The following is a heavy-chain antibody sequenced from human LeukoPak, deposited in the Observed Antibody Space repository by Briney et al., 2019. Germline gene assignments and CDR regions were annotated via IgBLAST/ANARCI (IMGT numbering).Heavy chain of an antibody. D-gene: IGHD6-13*01. CDR3: GRVYSSSLLYFEY. CDR1: GFTFRSYA. CDR2: INSVGSST. J-gene: IGHJ4*02. V-gene: IGHV3-74*01. Sequence: GGSLRLSCAASGFTFRSYAMSWVRQAPGKGLVWVSRINSVGSSTSYADSVKGRFTISRDNAKNTLYLQMNSLRAEDTAVYYCGRVYSSSLLYFEYWGQGTLVTVSS.